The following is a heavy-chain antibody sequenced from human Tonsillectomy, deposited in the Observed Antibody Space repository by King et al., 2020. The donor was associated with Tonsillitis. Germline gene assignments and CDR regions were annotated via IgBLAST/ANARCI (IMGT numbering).Heavy chain of an antibody. J-gene: IGHJ6*03. D-gene: IGHD6-13*01. V-gene: IGHV5-10-1*03. Sequence: VQLVESGAEVKTPGESLRISCKGSGYSFTSFWINWVRKMRGKGLEWMGRIDPSDSHTNYSPSFQGHFRISADKSISTAYLQWSSLKAPDTAIYYCARSEQELSTYYYYYYMDVWGKGTTVTVSS. CDR1: GYSFTSFW. CDR3: ARSEQELSTYYYYYYMDV. CDR2: IDPSDSHT.